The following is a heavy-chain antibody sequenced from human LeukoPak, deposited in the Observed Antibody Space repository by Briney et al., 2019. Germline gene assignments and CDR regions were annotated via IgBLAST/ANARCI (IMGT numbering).Heavy chain of an antibody. CDR3: ASYLSWGIYDAFDI. J-gene: IGHJ3*02. CDR2: ISAYNGNT. Sequence: ASVKVSWKASGYTFTSYGISWVRQAPGQGLEWMGWISAYNGNTNYAQKLQGRVTMTTDTSTSTAYMELGSLRSDDTAVYYCASYLSWGIYDAFDIWGQGTMVTVSS. V-gene: IGHV1-18*01. D-gene: IGHD6-13*01. CDR1: GYTFTSYG.